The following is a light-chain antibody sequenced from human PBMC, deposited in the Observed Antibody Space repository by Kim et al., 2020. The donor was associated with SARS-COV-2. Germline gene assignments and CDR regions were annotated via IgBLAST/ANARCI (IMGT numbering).Light chain of an antibody. CDR3: QKYDSAPWT. CDR2: SAS. CDR1: QGISNY. V-gene: IGKV1-27*01. Sequence: DIQMTQSPSSLSASVGDGITITCRAIQGISNYLAWYQQKPGRVPRVLIYSASTLLSGVPSRFSGSRSGTDFTLTISSLQPEDVATYYCQKYDSAPWTFGQGTKVDIK. J-gene: IGKJ1*01.